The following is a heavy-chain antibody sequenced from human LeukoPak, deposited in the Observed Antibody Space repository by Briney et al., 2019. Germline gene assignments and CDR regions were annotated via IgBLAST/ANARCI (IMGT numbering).Heavy chain of an antibody. CDR3: ARGKYYDYVWGSYRTYYFDY. V-gene: IGHV4-34*01. CDR1: CGSFSGYY. J-gene: IGHJ4*02. D-gene: IGHD3-16*02. CDR2: INHSGST. Sequence: SETLSLTCAVYCGSFSGYYWSWIRQPPGKGLEWIGGINHSGSTNYNPSLKSRVTISVDTSKNQFSLKLSTVTAADTAVYYCARGKYYDYVWGSYRTYYFDYWGQGTLVTVSS.